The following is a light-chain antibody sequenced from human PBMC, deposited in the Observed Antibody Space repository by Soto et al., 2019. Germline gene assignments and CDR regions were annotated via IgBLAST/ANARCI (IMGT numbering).Light chain of an antibody. CDR3: QQYGSSRWT. V-gene: IGKV3-20*01. CDR2: GAS. CDR1: QSVSSSY. J-gene: IGKJ1*01. Sequence: EIEFTQSPCTLSLSPGERATLSCRASQSVSSSYLAWYQQKPGQAPKLLIYGASSRATGIPDRFSGSGSGTDFTLTISRLEPEDFAVYYCQQYGSSRWTFGQGTKVDIK.